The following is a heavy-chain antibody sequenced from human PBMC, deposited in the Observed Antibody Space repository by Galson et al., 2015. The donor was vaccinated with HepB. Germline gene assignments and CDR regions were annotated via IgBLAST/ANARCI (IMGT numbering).Heavy chain of an antibody. J-gene: IGHJ3*02. D-gene: IGHD3-3*01. CDR3: ARAVTYYDFWSGYSNPRRNDAFDI. CDR2: IIPIFGTA. CDR1: GGTFSSYA. V-gene: IGHV1-69*13. Sequence: SVKVSCKASGGTFSSYAISWVRQAPGQGLEWMGGIIPIFGTANYAQKFQGRVTITADESTSTAYMELSSLRSEDTAVYYCARAVTYYDFWSGYSNPRRNDAFDIWGQGTMITVSS.